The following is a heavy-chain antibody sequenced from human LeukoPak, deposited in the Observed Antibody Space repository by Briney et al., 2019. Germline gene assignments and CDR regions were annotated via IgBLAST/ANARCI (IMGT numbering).Heavy chain of an antibody. CDR3: ARRPKGNYCSSTSCYYGWFDP. CDR2: IDLSDSYT. D-gene: IGHD2-2*01. Sequence: GESLRISCKGSGYSFTSYWISWVRQMPGKGLEWMGRIDLSDSYTNYSPSFQGHVTISADKSISTAYLQWSSLKASDTAMYYCARRPKGNYCSSTSCYYGWFDPWGQGTLVTVSS. V-gene: IGHV5-10-1*01. CDR1: GYSFTSYW. J-gene: IGHJ5*02.